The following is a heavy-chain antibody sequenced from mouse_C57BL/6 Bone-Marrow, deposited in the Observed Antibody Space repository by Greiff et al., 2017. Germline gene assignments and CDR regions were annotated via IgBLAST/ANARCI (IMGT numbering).Heavy chain of an antibody. CDR3: ARLLLITGYFDV. CDR1: GFTFSSYG. Sequence: DVQLVESGGDLVKPGGSLKLSCAASGFTFSSYGMSWVRQTPDKRLEWVATISSGGSYTYYPDSVKGRFTISRDNAKNTLYLQMSSLKSEDTAMYYCARLLLITGYFDVWGTGTTVTVSS. CDR2: ISSGGSYT. V-gene: IGHV5-6*01. J-gene: IGHJ1*03. D-gene: IGHD2-4*01.